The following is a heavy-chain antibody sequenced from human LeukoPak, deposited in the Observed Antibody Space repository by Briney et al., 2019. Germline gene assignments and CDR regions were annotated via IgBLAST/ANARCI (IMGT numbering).Heavy chain of an antibody. CDR3: ASNYYDSSGYYWYGMDV. D-gene: IGHD3-22*01. V-gene: IGHV1-69*02. J-gene: IGHJ6*02. CDR2: IIPILGIA. CDR1: GYTFTGYY. Sequence: GASVKVSCKASGYTFTGYYMHWVRQAPGQGLEWMGRIIPILGIANYAQKFQGRVTITADKSTSTAYMELSSLRSEDTAVYYCASNYYDSSGYYWYGMDVWGQGTTVTVSS.